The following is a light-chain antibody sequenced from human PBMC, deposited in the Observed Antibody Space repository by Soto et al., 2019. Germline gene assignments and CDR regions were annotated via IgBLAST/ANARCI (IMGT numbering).Light chain of an antibody. CDR1: ASDIGGYKY. CDR3: SSYSVTTALV. V-gene: IGLV2-14*01. J-gene: IGLJ2*01. Sequence: QSVLTQPASVSGSPGQSITIACTGTASDIGGYKYVSWYQHHPGKAPKLMIYEVSNRPSGVSTRFSGSKSGNTATLTISGLQAEDEADYYCSSYSVTTALVFGGGTKVTVL. CDR2: EVS.